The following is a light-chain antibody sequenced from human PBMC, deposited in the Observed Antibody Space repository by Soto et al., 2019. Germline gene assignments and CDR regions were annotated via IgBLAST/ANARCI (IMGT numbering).Light chain of an antibody. J-gene: IGKJ1*01. CDR1: QSISSW. Sequence: DIQMTQAPSTLSASVGDRVTVTCRASQSISSWLAWYQQKPGKAPKLLIYKASSLESGVPSRFSGSGSGTEFTLTISSLQPEDVATYYCLQHHSYPRTFGQGTKVDIK. V-gene: IGKV1-5*03. CDR3: LQHHSYPRT. CDR2: KAS.